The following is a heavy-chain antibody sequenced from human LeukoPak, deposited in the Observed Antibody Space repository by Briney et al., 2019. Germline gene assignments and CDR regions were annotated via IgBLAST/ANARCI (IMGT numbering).Heavy chain of an antibody. Sequence: PGRSLRLSCAASGFTFSSYGMHWVRQAPGKGLEWVAVIWYDGSNKYYADSVKGRFTISRDNSKNTLYLQMNSLRAEDTAVYYCARDPYQLLRDGMDVWGQGTTVTVSS. CDR1: GFTFSSYG. V-gene: IGHV3-33*01. J-gene: IGHJ6*02. CDR3: ARDPYQLLRDGMDV. CDR2: IWYDGSNK. D-gene: IGHD2-2*01.